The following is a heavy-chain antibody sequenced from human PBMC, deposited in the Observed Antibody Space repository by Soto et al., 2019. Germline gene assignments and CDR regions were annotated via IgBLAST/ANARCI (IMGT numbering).Heavy chain of an antibody. V-gene: IGHV4-34*01. CDR2: INHSRSN. CDR3: ARVDGYSGYLGAFDI. Sequence: PSEPLSLTCAVYAGPLSGYYCISLRQPPGKGLEWIGEINHSRSNNYNPSLKSRVTISVDTSKNQFSLKLSSVTAADTAVYYCARVDGYSGYLGAFDIWGQGTMVTVSS. J-gene: IGHJ3*02. D-gene: IGHD5-12*01. CDR1: AGPLSGYY.